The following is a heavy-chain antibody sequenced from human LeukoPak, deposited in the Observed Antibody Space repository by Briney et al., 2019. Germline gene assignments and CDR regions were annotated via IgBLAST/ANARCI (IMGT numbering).Heavy chain of an antibody. J-gene: IGHJ4*02. CDR1: GFTFTSST. CDR3: AGTPWFGELTLDY. V-gene: IGHV1-58*02. CDR2: IVVGSGNT. Sequence: RASVKVSCKASGFTFTSSTIQWVRQARGQRLEWIGWIVVGSGNTNYAQKFQERVTITRDMSTTTVYMELSSLRSEDTAVYYCAGTPWFGELTLDYWGQGTLVTVSS. D-gene: IGHD3-10*01.